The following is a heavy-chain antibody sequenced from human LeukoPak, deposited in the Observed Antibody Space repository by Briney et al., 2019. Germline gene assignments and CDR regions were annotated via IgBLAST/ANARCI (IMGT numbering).Heavy chain of an antibody. Sequence: ASVKVSCKASGDTFTSYDINWVRQAPGQGLEWMGWINPNSVVTNSAQKFQGRVTMTRDTSISPAYMELSRLRAEDTALYYCARATTATNAFDIWGQGTMVTVSS. CDR1: GDTFTSYD. CDR2: INPNSVVT. J-gene: IGHJ3*02. V-gene: IGHV1-2*02. CDR3: ARATTATNAFDI. D-gene: IGHD4-17*01.